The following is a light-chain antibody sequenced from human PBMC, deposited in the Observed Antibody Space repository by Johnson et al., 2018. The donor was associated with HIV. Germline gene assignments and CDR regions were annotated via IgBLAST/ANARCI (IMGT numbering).Light chain of an antibody. J-gene: IGLJ1*01. Sequence: QSVLTQPPSVSAAPGQKVTISCSGSSSNIGNNYVSWYQQLPGTAPKLLIYDTNKRPSGIPDRFSGSKSGTSATLGITGLQTGAEADYYCGTWYSSLSAVVFGTGIKVTVL. CDR2: DTN. CDR3: GTWYSSLSAVV. V-gene: IGLV1-51*01. CDR1: SSNIGNNY.